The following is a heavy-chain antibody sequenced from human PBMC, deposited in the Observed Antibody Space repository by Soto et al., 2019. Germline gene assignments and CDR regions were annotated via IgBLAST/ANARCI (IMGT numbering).Heavy chain of an antibody. Sequence: QITLKESGPTLVKPTQPLPRTCTFSGFSLGTRGVGVGWIRQPPGKALEWLALIYWDDDKRYSPSLKSRLTITKDTSKNQVVLTMTNMDPVDTATYYCALQPLYYDILTGYYPDDAFDIWGQGTMVTVSS. V-gene: IGHV2-5*02. J-gene: IGHJ3*02. D-gene: IGHD3-9*01. CDR3: ALQPLYYDILTGYYPDDAFDI. CDR1: GFSLGTRGVG. CDR2: IYWDDDK.